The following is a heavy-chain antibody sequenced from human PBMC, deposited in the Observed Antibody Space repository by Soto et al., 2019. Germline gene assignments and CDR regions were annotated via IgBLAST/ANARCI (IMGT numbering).Heavy chain of an antibody. D-gene: IGHD6-6*01. CDR1: GGSISSGDYY. J-gene: IGHJ5*02. V-gene: IGHV4-30-4*01. Sequence: QVQLQESGPGLVKPSQTLSLTCTVSGGSISSGDYYWSWIRQPPGKGLEWIGYIYYSGSTYYNPSLQSRVTISVATSKNQFSLKLSSVTAADTAVYYCARERPDGARLDPWGQGTLVTVSS. CDR3: ARERPDGARLDP. CDR2: IYYSGST.